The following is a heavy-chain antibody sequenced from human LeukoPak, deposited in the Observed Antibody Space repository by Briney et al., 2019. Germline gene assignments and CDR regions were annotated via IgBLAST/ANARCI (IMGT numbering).Heavy chain of an antibody. J-gene: IGHJ4*02. Sequence: PGGSLRLSCAASGFTFRDYYMSWIRQAPGKGLEWVSHISGSGTFTNYADSVKGRFTISRDNAGNSLHLQMNSLRAEDSAMYYCARDGYQHYALVDYWGQGTPATVSS. D-gene: IGHD2-2*03. V-gene: IGHV3-11*05. CDR2: ISGSGTFT. CDR3: ARDGYQHYALVDY. CDR1: GFTFRDYY.